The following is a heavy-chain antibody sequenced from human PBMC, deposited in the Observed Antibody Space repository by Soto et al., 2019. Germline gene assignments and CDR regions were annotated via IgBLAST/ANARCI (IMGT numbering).Heavy chain of an antibody. D-gene: IGHD3-22*01. CDR3: SKAISDYYALPAY. CDR2: ISDRDGST. V-gene: IGHV3-23*01. Sequence: GGSLRLSCAASGFSFSSFAMSWVRQAPGKGLEWVSVISDRDGSTYFADSVKGRFTISRDDSKSTLYLQMNGLRGDDTAIYYFSKAISDYYALPAYCGQGTLVTVSS. J-gene: IGHJ1*01. CDR1: GFSFSSFA.